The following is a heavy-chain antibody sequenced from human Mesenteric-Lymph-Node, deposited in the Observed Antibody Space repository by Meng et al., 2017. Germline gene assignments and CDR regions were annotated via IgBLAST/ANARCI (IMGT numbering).Heavy chain of an antibody. Sequence: GGSLRLSCAASGFTFSSYSMNWVRQAPGKGLEWVSSISSSSSYIYYADSVKGRFTISRDNAKNSLYLQMNSLRAEDTAVYYCARVILVDSSSWADAFDIWGQGTMVTVSS. V-gene: IGHV3-21*01. CDR2: ISSSSSYI. D-gene: IGHD6-13*01. CDR3: ARVILVDSSSWADAFDI. J-gene: IGHJ3*02. CDR1: GFTFSSYS.